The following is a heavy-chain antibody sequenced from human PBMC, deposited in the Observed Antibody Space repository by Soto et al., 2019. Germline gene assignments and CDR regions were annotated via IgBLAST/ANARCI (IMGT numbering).Heavy chain of an antibody. D-gene: IGHD3-22*01. V-gene: IGHV3-23*01. J-gene: IGHJ6*02. Sequence: GGSLRLSCAASGFTFSIYAMSWVRQAPGKGLEWVSAISGSGGSTYYADSVKGLFTISRDNSKNTLYVQMNSLRAEDTAVYYCARNYYDSGNSMDVWGQGTTVTVSS. CDR1: GFTFSIYA. CDR2: ISGSGGST. CDR3: ARNYYDSGNSMDV.